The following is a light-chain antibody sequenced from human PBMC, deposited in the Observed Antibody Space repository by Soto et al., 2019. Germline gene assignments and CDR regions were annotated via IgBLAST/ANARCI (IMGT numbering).Light chain of an antibody. CDR1: SSDVGGYNY. V-gene: IGLV2-14*01. J-gene: IGLJ1*01. CDR3: SSYTSSSTLNYV. CDR2: DVS. Sequence: QSALTQPVSVSGSPGQSITISCTGTSSDVGGYNYVSWYQQHPGKAPKLMIYDVSNRPSGVSNRFSGSKSGNTASLTISGLQAEDEADYYCSSYTSSSTLNYVFGTGTKVTV.